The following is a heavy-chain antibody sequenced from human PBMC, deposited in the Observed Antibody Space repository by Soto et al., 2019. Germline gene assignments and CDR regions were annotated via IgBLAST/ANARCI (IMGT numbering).Heavy chain of an antibody. CDR1: GFTFSRYA. CDR2: INHDSGTI. J-gene: IGHJ4*02. CDR3: ARDRGYTGYDFAY. V-gene: IGHV3-48*01. D-gene: IGHD5-12*01. Sequence: VQLVESGGGLVQPGGSLRLSCAASGFTFSRYAMNWVRQAPGKGLEWVSYINHDSGTIYYADSVKGRFTISRDNANNLLSRQMNSLRAEDTAVYYCARDRGYTGYDFAYWGQGTLVTVSS.